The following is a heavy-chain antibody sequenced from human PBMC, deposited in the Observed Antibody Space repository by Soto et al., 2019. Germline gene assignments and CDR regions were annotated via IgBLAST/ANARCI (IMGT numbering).Heavy chain of an antibody. D-gene: IGHD6-13*01. Sequence: GGSLRLSCVASGFTFSSFWMHWFRQAPGKGLVWVSRINSDGSITGYADSVKGRFTISRDNAKNTLYLQMNSLRAEDTAAYYCSNSSWYNWFDPWGQGTLVTVSS. J-gene: IGHJ5*01. CDR2: INSDGSIT. CDR1: GFTFSSFW. CDR3: SNSSWYNWFDP. V-gene: IGHV3-74*01.